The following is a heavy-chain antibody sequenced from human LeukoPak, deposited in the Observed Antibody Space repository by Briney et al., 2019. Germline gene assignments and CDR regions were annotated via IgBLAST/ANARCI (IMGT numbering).Heavy chain of an antibody. CDR2: IYYSGST. CDR1: GGSLSSYY. CDR3: ARESGSSWYLDY. Sequence: PSETLSLTCTVSGGSLSSYYWSWIRQHPGKGLEWIGDIYYSGSTNYNPSLKSRVTISVGTSKNQFSLKLSSVTAADTAVYYCARESGSSWYLDYWGQGTLVTVSS. V-gene: IGHV4-59*01. J-gene: IGHJ4*02. D-gene: IGHD6-13*01.